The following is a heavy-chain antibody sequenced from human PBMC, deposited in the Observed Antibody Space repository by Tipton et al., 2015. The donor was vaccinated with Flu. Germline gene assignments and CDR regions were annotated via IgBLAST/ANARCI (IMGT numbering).Heavy chain of an antibody. CDR1: GFTFSRYG. Sequence: SLRLSCAASGFTFSRYGMSWVRQAPGKGLEWVSGISAGGGTQYFADSVKGRFTISRDNSKNTLSLQMNSLRAEDTAVYYCAREEGHYYDTSGFFDYWGQGTLVTVSS. V-gene: IGHV3-23*01. D-gene: IGHD3-22*01. CDR3: AREEGHYYDTSGFFDY. J-gene: IGHJ4*02. CDR2: ISAGGGTQ.